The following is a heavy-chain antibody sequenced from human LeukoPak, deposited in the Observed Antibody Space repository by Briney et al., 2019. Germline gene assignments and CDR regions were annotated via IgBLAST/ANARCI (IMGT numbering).Heavy chain of an antibody. CDR1: GFTLSSSA. CDR2: IYGSGTT. V-gene: IGHV3-66*03. D-gene: IGHD3-16*01. CDR3: ARDRGREGGFDS. Sequence: GGSLRLSCAPSGFTLSSSAMNTVPQAPGKGLEGGSFIYGSGTTYYADSVKRPFTISRDNSRNTLYLQMISLRAEDTAVYYCARDRGREGGFDSWGRGTLVTVSS. J-gene: IGHJ4*02.